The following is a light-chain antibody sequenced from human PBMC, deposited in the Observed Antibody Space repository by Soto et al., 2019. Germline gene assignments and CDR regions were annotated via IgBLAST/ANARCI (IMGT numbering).Light chain of an antibody. CDR1: QGISNW. Sequence: DIQMTQSPSSVSASVVDRVTVTCRASQGISNWLAWYQQKAGRAPKLLISGASNLQSGVPSRFSGSRSGTDFNLTISSLQPVDFATYYCQQANRFPITFGQGTRLEIK. CDR2: GAS. J-gene: IGKJ5*01. CDR3: QQANRFPIT. V-gene: IGKV1-12*01.